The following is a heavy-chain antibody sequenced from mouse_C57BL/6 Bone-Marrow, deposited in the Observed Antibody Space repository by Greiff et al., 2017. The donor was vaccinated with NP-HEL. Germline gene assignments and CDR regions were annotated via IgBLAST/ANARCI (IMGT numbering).Heavy chain of an antibody. V-gene: IGHV5-6*01. CDR3: ARPAFYAMDY. CDR2: ISSGGSYT. J-gene: IGHJ4*01. CDR1: GFTFRSYG. Sequence: EVHLVESGGDLVKPGGSLKLSCAASGFTFRSYGMSWVRQTPDKRLEWVATISSGGSYTYYPDSVKGRFTISRDNAKNTLYLQMSSLKSEDTAMYYCARPAFYAMDYWGQGTSVTVSS.